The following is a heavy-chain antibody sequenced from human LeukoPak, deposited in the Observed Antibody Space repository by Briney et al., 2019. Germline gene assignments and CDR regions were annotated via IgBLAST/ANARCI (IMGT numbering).Heavy chain of an antibody. Sequence: AETLSLTCTVSGFYISGYFWSWIRQPPGKGLEGMGYIHYSGTTNYNPSLNSRVTISVDTTKYQFSLRLSSVTAADTAVYYCARYGITIVRGGKYYFDSWGQGTLVTVSS. V-gene: IGHV4-59*08. D-gene: IGHD3-10*01. J-gene: IGHJ4*02. CDR1: GFYISGYF. CDR3: ARYGITIVRGGKYYFDS. CDR2: IHYSGTT.